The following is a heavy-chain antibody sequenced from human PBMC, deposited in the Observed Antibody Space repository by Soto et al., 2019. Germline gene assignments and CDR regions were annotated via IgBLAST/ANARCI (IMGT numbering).Heavy chain of an antibody. CDR1: GGSINSYF. CDR2: IRYSGGT. J-gene: IGHJ4*02. D-gene: IGHD5-18*01. Sequence: QVQLQESGPGLVKPSETLSLTCTVSGGSINSYFWSWIRQPPGKGLEWIGYIRYSGGTNYNPSLKSRGTMSLDTSRNQFSLKLSSVTAADTAVYYCARRDYIYAKFDYWGQGTLVTVSS. V-gene: IGHV4-59*08. CDR3: ARRDYIYAKFDY.